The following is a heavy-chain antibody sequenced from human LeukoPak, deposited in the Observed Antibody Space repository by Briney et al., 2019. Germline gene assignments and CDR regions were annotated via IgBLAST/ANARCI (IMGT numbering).Heavy chain of an antibody. J-gene: IGHJ4*02. CDR3: AKARADCSGGSCYSDY. CDR1: GYTFTSYY. Sequence: ASVKVSCKASGYTFTSYYMHWVRQAPGQGLEWMGIINPSGGSTSYAQKFQGRVTMTRDTSTSTVYMELSSLRSEDTAVYYCAKARADCSGGSCYSDYWGQGTLVTGSS. D-gene: IGHD2-15*01. V-gene: IGHV1-46*01. CDR2: INPSGGST.